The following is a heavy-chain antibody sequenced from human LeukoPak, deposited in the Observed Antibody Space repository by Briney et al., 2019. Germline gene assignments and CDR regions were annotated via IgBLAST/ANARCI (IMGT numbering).Heavy chain of an antibody. Sequence: PSETLSLTCTVAGGSISSHYWSWVRQPPGKGLDWIGYIYGSGSTNYNPSLKSRVTISVDTSKNQFSLRLSSVTAADTAVYYCARTRNDYVWGSNRYTVYFDSWGQGTLVTVSS. J-gene: IGHJ4*02. V-gene: IGHV4-59*11. D-gene: IGHD3-16*02. CDR2: IYGSGST. CDR3: ARTRNDYVWGSNRYTVYFDS. CDR1: GGSISSHY.